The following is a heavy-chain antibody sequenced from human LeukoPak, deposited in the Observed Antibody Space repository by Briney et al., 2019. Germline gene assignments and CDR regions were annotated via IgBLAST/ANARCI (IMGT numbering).Heavy chain of an antibody. CDR2: IYHSGST. CDR1: GGSISSGGYS. CDR3: ARAPYDILTGYPNPNYYFDY. J-gene: IGHJ4*02. D-gene: IGHD3-9*01. Sequence: SETLSLTCAVSGGSISSGGYSWSWIRQPPGKGLEWIGYIYHSGSTYYNPSLKSRVTISVDRSKNQFSLKLSSVTAADTAVYYCARAPYDILTGYPNPNYYFDYWGQGTLVTVSS. V-gene: IGHV4-30-2*01.